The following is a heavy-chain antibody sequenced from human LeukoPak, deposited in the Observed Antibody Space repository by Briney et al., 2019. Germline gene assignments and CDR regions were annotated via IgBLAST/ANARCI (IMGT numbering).Heavy chain of an antibody. J-gene: IGHJ4*02. V-gene: IGHV4-59*01. CDR1: GGSISSYY. CDR3: ARGRRRHFDY. CDR2: IYYTGNT. Sequence: PSETLSLTCTVSGGSISSYYLSWIRQPPGKGLEWIGYIYYTGNTNYNPSLKSRVTISVDTSKNQFSLKLSSVTAADTAVYYCARGRRRHFDYWGQGTLVTVSS.